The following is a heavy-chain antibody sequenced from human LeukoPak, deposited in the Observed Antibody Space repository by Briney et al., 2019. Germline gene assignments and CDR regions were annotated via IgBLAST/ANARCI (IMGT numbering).Heavy chain of an antibody. CDR1: GGTFSSYA. Sequence: ASVKVSCKASGGTFSSYAISWVRQAPGQGLEWMGGIIPIFGTANYAQKFQGRVTITADESTSTAYMELSSLRSEDTAVYYCARDGERFLEWLLLASPTPTLFDYWGQGTLVTVSS. V-gene: IGHV1-69*13. J-gene: IGHJ4*02. CDR2: IIPIFGTA. CDR3: ARDGERFLEWLLLASPTPTLFDY. D-gene: IGHD3-3*01.